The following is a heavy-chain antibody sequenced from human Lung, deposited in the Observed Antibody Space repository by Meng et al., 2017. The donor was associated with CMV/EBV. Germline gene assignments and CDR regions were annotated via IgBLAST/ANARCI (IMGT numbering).Heavy chain of an antibody. Sequence: SETLSPTCTVSGASITSDDDFWIWIRQPPGKGLEWIGYIHYSGSSHYNASLKSRLTMSVDTPKNQFSLKLNSVTAADTAVYYCARVDRAVDYWGQGKLVTVDS. CDR2: IHYSGSS. CDR1: GASITSDDDF. CDR3: ARVDRAVDY. D-gene: IGHD1-26*01. V-gene: IGHV4-30-4*08. J-gene: IGHJ4*02.